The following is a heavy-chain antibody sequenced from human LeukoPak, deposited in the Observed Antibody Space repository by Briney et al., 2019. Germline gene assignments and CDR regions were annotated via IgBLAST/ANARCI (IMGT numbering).Heavy chain of an antibody. D-gene: IGHD5-18*01. CDR1: GFTFSSYW. CDR2: INSDGTST. Sequence: GGSLRLSCAASGFTFSSYWMNWVRQAPGKGLEWVSRINSDGTSTSYADSVKGRFTISRDNAKNTLYLQKNSLRAEDTAVYYCAGGYGFDYWGQGTLVTVSS. CDR3: AGGYGFDY. V-gene: IGHV3-74*01. J-gene: IGHJ4*02.